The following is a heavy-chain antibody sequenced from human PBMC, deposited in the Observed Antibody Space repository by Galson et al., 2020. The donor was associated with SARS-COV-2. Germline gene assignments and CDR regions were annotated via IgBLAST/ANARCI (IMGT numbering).Heavy chain of an antibody. CDR1: GDSVSSNTAA. V-gene: IGHV6-1*01. D-gene: IGHD3-10*01. CDR3: ARRGGGSGISFDY. CDR2: TYYRSTWSN. J-gene: IGHJ4*02. Sequence: SQTLSLTCSISGDSVSSNTAAWHWIRQSPSRGLEWLGRTYYRSTWSNDYAVSVKSRIIINPDTSKNQFSLQLKSVTPEDTAVYYCARRGGGSGISFDYWGQGILVTVFS.